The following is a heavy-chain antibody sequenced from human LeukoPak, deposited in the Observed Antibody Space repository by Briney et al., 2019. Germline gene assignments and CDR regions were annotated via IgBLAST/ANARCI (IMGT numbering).Heavy chain of an antibody. CDR1: GFTFSSYW. CDR3: ARYGYYPHYYYYGMDV. Sequence: GGSLRLSCAASGFTFSSYWMSWVRQALGKGLEWVANIKQDGSEKYYVDSVKGRFTISRDNAKNSLYLQMNSLRAEDTAVYYCARYGYYPHYYYYGMDVWGQGTTVTVSS. CDR2: IKQDGSEK. V-gene: IGHV3-7*01. J-gene: IGHJ6*02. D-gene: IGHD3-22*01.